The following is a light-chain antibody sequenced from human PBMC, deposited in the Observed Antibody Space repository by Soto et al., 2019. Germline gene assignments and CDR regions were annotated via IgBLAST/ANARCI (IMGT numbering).Light chain of an antibody. Sequence: DIQMTQSPSTLSASLGDRVTITCGASQSISSWLAWYQQKKGKAPKLLIYDASNLESGVPSRFSGSVYATEFNLTISSLQTDDFATYYCQQYNSYPWTFGQGTKVDIK. CDR1: QSISSW. J-gene: IGKJ1*01. CDR2: DAS. CDR3: QQYNSYPWT. V-gene: IGKV1-5*01.